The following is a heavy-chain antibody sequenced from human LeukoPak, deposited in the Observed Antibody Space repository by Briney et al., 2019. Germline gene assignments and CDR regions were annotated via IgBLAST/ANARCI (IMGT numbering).Heavy chain of an antibody. J-gene: IGHJ4*02. D-gene: IGHD6-13*01. V-gene: IGHV4-31*03. Sequence: SQTLSLTCTVSGGSISSGGYYWSWIRRHPGKGLEWIGYIYYSGSTYYNPSLKSRVTISVDTSKNQFSLKLSSVTAADTAVYYCARDGYGAAAGSFDYWSQGTLVTVSS. CDR2: IYYSGST. CDR1: GGSISSGGYY. CDR3: ARDGYGAAAGSFDY.